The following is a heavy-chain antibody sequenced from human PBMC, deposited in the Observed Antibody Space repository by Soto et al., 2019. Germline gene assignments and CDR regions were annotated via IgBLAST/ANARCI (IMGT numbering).Heavy chain of an antibody. D-gene: IGHD1-1*01. V-gene: IGHV4-39*01. J-gene: IGHJ4*02. CDR3: ARQVATAFGY. CDR1: GGSISRSYYY. CDR2: INYSGST. Sequence: SETLSLTCSVSGGSISRSYYYWGWIRQSPGKGLEWIASINYSGSTHYNPSLKSRLTISVDTSKNQVSLRLSSVTAADTAVYYCARQVATAFGYWGQGTLVTVS.